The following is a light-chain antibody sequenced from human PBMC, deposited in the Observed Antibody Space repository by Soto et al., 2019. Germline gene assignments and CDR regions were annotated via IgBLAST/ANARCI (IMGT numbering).Light chain of an antibody. Sequence: QSVLTQPASVSGSPGQSITISCTGTSSDVGDYNYVSWYQQHPGKAPKLMIYDVSNRPSGVSNRFSGSKSGNTASLTISGLQAEDEAYYYCRSYTSSSIWVFGGGTKLTVL. J-gene: IGLJ3*02. CDR3: RSYTSSSIWV. CDR2: DVS. V-gene: IGLV2-14*01. CDR1: SSDVGDYNY.